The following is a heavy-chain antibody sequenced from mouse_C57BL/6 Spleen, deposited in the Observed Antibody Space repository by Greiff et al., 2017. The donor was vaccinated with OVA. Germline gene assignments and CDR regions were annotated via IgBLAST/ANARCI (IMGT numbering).Heavy chain of an antibody. CDR2: ISDGGSYT. CDR1: GFTFSSYA. Sequence: EVKLVESGGGLVKPGGSLKLSCAASGFTFSSYAMSWVRQTPEKRLEWVATISDGGSYTYYPDNVKGRFTISRDNAKNNLYLQMSHLKSEDTAMYYCARDNYYGSSFFAYWGQGTLVTVSA. D-gene: IGHD1-1*01. CDR3: ARDNYYGSSFFAY. V-gene: IGHV5-4*01. J-gene: IGHJ3*01.